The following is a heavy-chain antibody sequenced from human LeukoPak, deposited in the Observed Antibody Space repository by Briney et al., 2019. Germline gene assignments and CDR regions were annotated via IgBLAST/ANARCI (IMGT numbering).Heavy chain of an antibody. Sequence: GASVKVSCKASGYTFTGYYMHWVRQAPGQGLEWMGWINPNSGGTNYAQKFQGRVPMTRGTSVSTAYLELSRLRSDDTAVYYCARGSGGSWTFDYWGQGTLATVSS. CDR2: INPNSGGT. J-gene: IGHJ4*02. D-gene: IGHD2-15*01. CDR3: ARGSGGSWTFDY. V-gene: IGHV1-2*02. CDR1: GYTFTGYY.